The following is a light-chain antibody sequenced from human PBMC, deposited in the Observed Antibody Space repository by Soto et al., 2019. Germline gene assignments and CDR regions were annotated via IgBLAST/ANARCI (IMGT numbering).Light chain of an antibody. Sequence: ETVLTQSPGTLSLSPGERATLSCRASQSVGSSYLSWYQQKPGQAPRLLIYGSSSRATGIPDRFSGSGSGTDFTLTISRLEPDDSAVYYCQQHGISHITFGQGTRLEIK. CDR1: QSVGSSY. CDR2: GSS. CDR3: QQHGISHIT. V-gene: IGKV3-20*01. J-gene: IGKJ5*01.